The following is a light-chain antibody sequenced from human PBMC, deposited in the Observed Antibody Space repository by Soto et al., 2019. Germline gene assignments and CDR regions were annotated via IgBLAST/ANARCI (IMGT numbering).Light chain of an antibody. J-gene: IGKJ1*01. CDR3: QQYNSYPWT. Sequence: DIQMTQSPSTLSASVGDRVTITCRASQSISSWLAWYQQKPGKAPKLLIYKASNLESGVPSRFSGSGSGTEFTLTISSLQPDDFVTYYCQQYNSYPWTFGQGTKVEIK. V-gene: IGKV1-5*03. CDR2: KAS. CDR1: QSISSW.